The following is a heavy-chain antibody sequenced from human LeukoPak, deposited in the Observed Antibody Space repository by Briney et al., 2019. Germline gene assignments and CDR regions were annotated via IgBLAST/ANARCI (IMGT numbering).Heavy chain of an antibody. V-gene: IGHV3-30-3*01. CDR3: ASDWRDGTIFGVVDY. J-gene: IGHJ4*02. CDR1: GFTFSSYA. CDR2: ISYDGSNK. Sequence: GRSLRLSCAASGFTFSSYAMHWVRQAPGKGLEWVAVISYDGSNKYYADSVKGRFTISRDNSKNTLYLQMNSLRAEDTAVYYWASDWRDGTIFGVVDYWGQGALVTVSS. D-gene: IGHD3-3*01.